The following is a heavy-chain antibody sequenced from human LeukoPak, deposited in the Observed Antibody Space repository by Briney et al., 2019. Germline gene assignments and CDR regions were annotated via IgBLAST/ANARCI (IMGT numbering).Heavy chain of an antibody. J-gene: IGHJ4*02. V-gene: IGHV4-39*01. CDR3: ARYDVSDGSRFDY. D-gene: IGHD3-3*01. Sequence: TSETLSLTCTVSGGSISSSTYYWAWVRQPPGKGLEWIASIYYSGSTYYKESLKSRLTIYADTSKNQVSLKVSSVTAADTAVYYCARYDVSDGSRFDYWGQGTLVTVHS. CDR2: IYYSGST. CDR1: GGSISSSTYY.